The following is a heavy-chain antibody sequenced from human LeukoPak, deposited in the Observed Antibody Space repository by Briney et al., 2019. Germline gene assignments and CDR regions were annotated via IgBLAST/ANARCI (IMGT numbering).Heavy chain of an antibody. D-gene: IGHD5-18*01. J-gene: IGHJ4*02. CDR2: IYYSGST. Sequence: SETLSLTCTVSGGSISSSSYYWGWIRQPPGKGLEWIGSIYYSGSTYYNPSLKSRVTISVDTSKNQFSLRLSSVAAADTAVYYCARAVANVDTAMDAFDYWGQGTLVTVSS. CDR3: ARAVANVDTAMDAFDY. V-gene: IGHV4-39*07. CDR1: GGSISSSSYY.